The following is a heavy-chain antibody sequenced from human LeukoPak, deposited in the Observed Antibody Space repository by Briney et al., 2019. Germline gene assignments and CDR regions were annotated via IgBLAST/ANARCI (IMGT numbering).Heavy chain of an antibody. D-gene: IGHD3-3*01. J-gene: IGHJ4*02. CDR1: GGSISSSSYY. V-gene: IGHV4-39*01. CDR3: ARLGVLRFLEWLYLFDY. CDR2: IYYSGST. Sequence: SETLSLTCTVSGGSISSSSYYWGWIRQPPGKGLEWIGSIYYSGSTYYNPSLKSRVTISVDTSKNQFSLKLSSVTAADTAVYYCARLGVLRFLEWLYLFDYWGQGTLVTVSS.